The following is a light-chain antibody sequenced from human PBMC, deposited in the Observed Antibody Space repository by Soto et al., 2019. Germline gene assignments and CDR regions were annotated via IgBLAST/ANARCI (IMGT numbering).Light chain of an antibody. CDR3: AAWDDSLNGHV. Sequence: QSVLTQPPSASGTPGQRVTISCSGSSSNIGTNPVNWYQQLPGTAPKLLIYTNYQRPSGVPDRCSGSKSGTSASLAISGLQSEDEADYYCAAWDDSLNGHVFGTGTKVTVL. V-gene: IGLV1-44*01. CDR1: SSNIGTNP. CDR2: TNY. J-gene: IGLJ1*01.